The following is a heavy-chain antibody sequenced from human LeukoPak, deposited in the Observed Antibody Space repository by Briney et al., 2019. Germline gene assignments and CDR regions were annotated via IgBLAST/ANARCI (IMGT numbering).Heavy chain of an antibody. J-gene: IGHJ4*02. CDR1: GYTFSNYG. CDR3: AREYCSTTRCYMADY. CDR2: ISGINTNT. V-gene: IGHV1-18*01. D-gene: IGHD2-2*01. Sequence: ASVKVSFKASGYTFSNYGIHWVRQAPGHGLEWMGWISGINTNTNYAQKVQGRVTMTADTSTATAYMELRSLRSDDTAVYYCAREYCSTTRCYMADYWGQGTLVTVSS.